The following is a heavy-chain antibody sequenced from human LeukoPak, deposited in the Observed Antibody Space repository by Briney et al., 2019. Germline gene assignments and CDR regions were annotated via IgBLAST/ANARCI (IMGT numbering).Heavy chain of an antibody. CDR2: INHSGST. CDR3: ARDQCGSSGCRYFDY. D-gene: IGHD6-19*01. V-gene: IGHV4-34*01. Sequence: SETLSLTCAVYGGSFSGYYWSWIRQPPGKELEWIGEINHSGSTNYNPPLKSRVTMSVDTSKNQFSLKMSSVTAADTAVYYCARDQCGSSGCRYFDYWGQGTLVTVAS. CDR1: GGSFSGYY. J-gene: IGHJ4*02.